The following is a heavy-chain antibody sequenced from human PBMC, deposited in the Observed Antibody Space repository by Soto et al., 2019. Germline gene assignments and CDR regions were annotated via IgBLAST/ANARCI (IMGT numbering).Heavy chain of an antibody. V-gene: IGHV4-4*02. CDR2: IYNSGAT. Sequence: PSETLSLTCTLSGGSINSNHWWTGVRQSPGKGLEWIGRIYNSGATTYNPSLKSRVTMSVDQSKNQFSLKMNSLTAADTAVYYCARDRAYYYGSGDYEYHGLDVWGQGTTVT. J-gene: IGHJ6*02. CDR3: ARDRAYYYGSGDYEYHGLDV. D-gene: IGHD3-10*01. CDR1: GGSINSNHW.